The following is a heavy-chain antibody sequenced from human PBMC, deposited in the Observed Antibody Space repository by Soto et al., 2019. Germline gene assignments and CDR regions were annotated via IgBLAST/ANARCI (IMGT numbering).Heavy chain of an antibody. J-gene: IGHJ6*02. CDR1: GGSISSYY. D-gene: IGHD3-10*01. CDR2: IYYSGST. Sequence: SETLSLTCTVSGGSISSYYWSWIRQPPGKGLEWIGYIYYSGSTNYNPSLKSRVTISVDTSKNQFSLKLSSVTAADTAVYYCARDPGSGSYTYMYGMDVWGQGTTVTVSS. CDR3: ARDPGSGSYTYMYGMDV. V-gene: IGHV4-59*01.